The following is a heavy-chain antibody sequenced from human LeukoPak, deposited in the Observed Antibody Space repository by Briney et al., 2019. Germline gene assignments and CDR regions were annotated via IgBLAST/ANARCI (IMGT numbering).Heavy chain of an antibody. D-gene: IGHD6-19*01. CDR3: ARQGTYSSAIGMGY. Sequence: VINPSGGSTSYAQKFQGRVTMTRDTSTRTVYMEVNSLRSEDTAVYYCARQGTYSSAIGMGYWGQGTLVTVSS. J-gene: IGHJ4*02. CDR2: INPSGGST. V-gene: IGHV1-46*01.